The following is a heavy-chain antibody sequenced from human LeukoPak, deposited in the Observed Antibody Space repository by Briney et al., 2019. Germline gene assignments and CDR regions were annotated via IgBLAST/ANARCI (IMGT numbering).Heavy chain of an antibody. CDR2: INHSGST. J-gene: IGHJ3*02. CDR3: ARLDYGDYNDAFDI. D-gene: IGHD4-17*01. Sequence: PSETLSLTCAVYGGSFSGYYWGWIRQPPGKGLEWIGEINHSGSTNYNPSLKSRVTISVDTSKNQFSLKLSSVTAADTAVYYCARLDYGDYNDAFDIWGQGTMVTVSS. V-gene: IGHV4-34*01. CDR1: GGSFSGYY.